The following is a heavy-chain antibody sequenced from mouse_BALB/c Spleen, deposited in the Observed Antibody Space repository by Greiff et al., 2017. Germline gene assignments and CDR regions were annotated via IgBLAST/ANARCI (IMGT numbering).Heavy chain of an antibody. Sequence: EVMLVESGGGLVQPGGSLKLSCAASGFTFSSYGMSWVRQTPDKRLELVATINSNGGSTYYPDSVKGRFTISRDNAKNTLYLQMSSLKSEDTAMYYCARDEWYYDYDGKGFDYWGQGTTLTVSS. CDR3: ARDEWYYDYDGKGFDY. CDR2: INSNGGST. D-gene: IGHD2-4*01. J-gene: IGHJ2*01. CDR1: GFTFSSYG. V-gene: IGHV5-6-3*01.